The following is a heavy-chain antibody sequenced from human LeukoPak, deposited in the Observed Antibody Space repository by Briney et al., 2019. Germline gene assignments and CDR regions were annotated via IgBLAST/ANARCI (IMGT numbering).Heavy chain of an antibody. Sequence: GXXLRLSCAASGFTFSSYAMSWVRQAPGKGLEWVSAISGSGGSTYYADSVKGRFTISRDNSKNTLYLQMNSLRAEDTAVYYCTYSSSWYWFDYWGQGTLVTVSS. CDR1: GFTFSSYA. CDR2: ISGSGGST. CDR3: TYSSSWYWFDY. J-gene: IGHJ4*02. V-gene: IGHV3-23*01. D-gene: IGHD6-13*01.